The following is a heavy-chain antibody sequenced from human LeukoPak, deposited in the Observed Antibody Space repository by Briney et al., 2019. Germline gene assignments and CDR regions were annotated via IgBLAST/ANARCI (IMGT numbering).Heavy chain of an antibody. D-gene: IGHD1-1*01. J-gene: IGHJ4*02. CDR2: FDPEDGET. CDR3: ATVSATGTGEFDY. CDR1: GYTLTELS. V-gene: IGHV1-24*01. Sequence: ASVKVSCKVSGYTLTELSMHWVRQAPGKGLEWMGGFDPEDGETIYAQKFQGRVTMTEDTSTDTAYTELSSLRSEDTAVYYCATVSATGTGEFDYWGQGTLVTVSS.